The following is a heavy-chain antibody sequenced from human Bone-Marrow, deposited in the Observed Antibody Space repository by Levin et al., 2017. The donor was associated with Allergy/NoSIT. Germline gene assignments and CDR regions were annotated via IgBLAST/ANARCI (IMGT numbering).Heavy chain of an antibody. V-gene: IGHV4-34*01. CDR2: INDGGSI. Sequence: PSETLSLTCAVYGGSFSGFYWSWIRHIPGKGLEWIGEINDGGSINTNPSLKSRVTVSIDTSKKQVSLKLRAVTAADGGVYYCARGLVAGNDAFDIWAKGKRSPSLQ. CDR3: ARGLVAGNDAFDI. J-gene: IGHJ3*02. D-gene: IGHD6-19*01. CDR1: GGSFSGFY.